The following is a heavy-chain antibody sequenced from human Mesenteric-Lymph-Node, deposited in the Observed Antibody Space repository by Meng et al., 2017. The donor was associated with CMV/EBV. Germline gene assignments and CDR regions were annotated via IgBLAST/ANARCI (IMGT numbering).Heavy chain of an antibody. D-gene: IGHD2-2*02. Sequence: GESLKISCAASGFTFRNYAMSWVRQAPGKGLEWVSTISDSGDTTYYADSVKGRFTISRDNSKNTLYLQMNSLRAEDTAVYYCAKDLPCSTTCYMFDYWGQGTLVTVSS. CDR1: GFTFRNYA. V-gene: IGHV3-23*01. CDR2: ISDSGDTT. J-gene: IGHJ4*02. CDR3: AKDLPCSTTCYMFDY.